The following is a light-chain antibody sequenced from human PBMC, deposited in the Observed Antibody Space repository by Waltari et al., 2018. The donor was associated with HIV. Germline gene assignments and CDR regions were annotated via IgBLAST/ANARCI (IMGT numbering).Light chain of an antibody. V-gene: IGLV1-47*01. CDR3: AAWDDSLSAWV. J-gene: IGLJ3*02. Sequence: QSVLTQPPSASGTPGQRVSISCSGSSSNSGSNYVYSYQQPPGTAPKLLMYRNDERPSGVPDRFSGSKSGTSASLAISGLRSEDEADYYCAAWDDSLSAWVFGGGTKLTVL. CDR1: SSNSGSNY. CDR2: RND.